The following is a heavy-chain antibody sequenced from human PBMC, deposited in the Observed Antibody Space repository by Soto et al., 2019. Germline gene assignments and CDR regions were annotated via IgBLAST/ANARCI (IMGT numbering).Heavy chain of an antibody. CDR2: ISGSGGST. D-gene: IGHD4-4*01. V-gene: IGHV3-23*01. J-gene: IGHJ6*02. CDR3: AKDGQATVTTYYYYYGMDV. Sequence: GGSLRLSCAASGFTFSSYAMSWVRQAPGKGLEWVSAISGSGGSTYYADSVKGRFTISRDNSKNTLYLXXXXLRAEDTAVYYCAKDGQATVTTYYYYYGMDVWGQGTTVTVSS. CDR1: GFTFSSYA.